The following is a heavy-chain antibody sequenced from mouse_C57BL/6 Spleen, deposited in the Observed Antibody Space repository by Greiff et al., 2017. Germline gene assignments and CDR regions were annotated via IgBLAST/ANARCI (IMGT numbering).Heavy chain of an antibody. CDR1: GYTFTSYW. V-gene: IGHV1-53*01. Sequence: QVQLQQPGTELVKPGASVKLSCKASGYTFTSYWMHWVKQRPGQGLEWIGNINPSNGGTNYNEKFKSKATLTVDKSSSTDYMPLSSLTSAESAVYYCARSHYYGSLWCAYWGQGSLCTVSA. CDR2: INPSNGGT. CDR3: ARSHYYGSLWCAY. J-gene: IGHJ3*01. D-gene: IGHD1-1*01.